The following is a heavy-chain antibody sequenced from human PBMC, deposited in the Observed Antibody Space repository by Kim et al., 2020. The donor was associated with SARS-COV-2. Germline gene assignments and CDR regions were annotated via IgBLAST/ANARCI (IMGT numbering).Heavy chain of an antibody. Sequence: SVKVSCKASGGTFSSYAISWVRQAPGQGLEWMGRFIPILGIANYAQKFQGRVTITADKSTSTAYMELSSLRSEDTAVYYCARDRLRPQEVVTLGYWRQGTLVPVSS. D-gene: IGHD2-15*01. CDR2: FIPILGIA. J-gene: IGHJ4*02. V-gene: IGHV1-69*04. CDR1: GGTFSSYA. CDR3: ARDRLRPQEVVTLGY.